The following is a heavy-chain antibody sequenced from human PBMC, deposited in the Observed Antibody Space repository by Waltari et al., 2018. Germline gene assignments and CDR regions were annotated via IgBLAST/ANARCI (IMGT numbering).Heavy chain of an antibody. CDR1: GFNYGSYP. CDR2: ISSVSSYI. J-gene: IGHJ4*02. CDR3: AREWGVMVGTAGFYFDY. V-gene: IGHV3-21*01. D-gene: IGHD2-15*01. Sequence: EVQLVGSGGGRVKPGGSLRIAFAASGFNYGSYPMKWVRQAPGKGLELVSSISSVSSYIYYADSVKGRFTISRDNAKNSLYLQMNSLRVEDTAVYYCAREWGVMVGTAGFYFDYWGQGALVTVSS.